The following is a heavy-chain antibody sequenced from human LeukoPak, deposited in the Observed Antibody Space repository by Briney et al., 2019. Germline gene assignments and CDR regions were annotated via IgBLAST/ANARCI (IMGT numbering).Heavy chain of an antibody. D-gene: IGHD6-19*01. CDR1: GFTVSSNS. Sequence: PGGSLRLSCTVSGFTVSSNSMSWVRQAPGKGLEWVSFIYSDNTHYSDSVKGRFTISRDNAKNSLYLQMNSLRAEDTALYYCARESSSGWYYWFDPWGQGTLVTVSS. CDR3: ARESSSGWYYWFDP. V-gene: IGHV3-53*01. J-gene: IGHJ5*02. CDR2: IYSDNT.